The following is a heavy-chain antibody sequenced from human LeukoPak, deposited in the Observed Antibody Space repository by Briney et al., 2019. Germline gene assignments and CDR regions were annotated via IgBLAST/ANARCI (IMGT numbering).Heavy chain of an antibody. CDR1: GYTFTNYG. CDR2: ISAYNGNT. D-gene: IGHD3-3*01. Sequence: ASVKVSCKASGYTFTNYGISWVRQAPGQGLEWMGWISAYNGNTNYAQKLQGRVTMTTDTSTSTAYMELRSLRSDDTAVYYCARQTDFWSGYYGLDYWGQGTLVTVSS. J-gene: IGHJ4*02. V-gene: IGHV1-18*01. CDR3: ARQTDFWSGYYGLDY.